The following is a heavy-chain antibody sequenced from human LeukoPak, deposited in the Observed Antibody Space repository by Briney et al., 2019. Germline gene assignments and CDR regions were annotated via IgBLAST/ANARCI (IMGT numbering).Heavy chain of an antibody. V-gene: IGHV1-69*04. CDR2: IIPILDVT. J-gene: IGHJ4*02. CDR3: ARGGGVDILTGFQY. D-gene: IGHD3-9*01. CDR1: GGTFTNYA. Sequence: SVKVSCKASGGTFTNYAINWVRQAPGQGLEWMGRIIPILDVTNYAQKFQGRVTITADQSTSTAYMELSSLRSEDTAVYYWARGGGVDILTGFQYWGQGTLVTVSS.